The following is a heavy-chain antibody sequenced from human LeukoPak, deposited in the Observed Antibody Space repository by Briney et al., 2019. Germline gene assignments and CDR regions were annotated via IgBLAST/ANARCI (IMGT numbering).Heavy chain of an antibody. J-gene: IGHJ4*02. Sequence: SETLSLTCNVSGGSIRGYYWSWIRQPPGKGLEWIGEGSERGGTKFNPSLKSRVTISADTSKNQFSLKLSSVTAADTAVYYCARVSLVRGAPDYYFDYWGQGTLVTVSS. CDR1: GGSIRGYY. CDR3: ARVSLVRGAPDYYFDY. V-gene: IGHV4-59*01. CDR2: GSERGGT. D-gene: IGHD3-10*01.